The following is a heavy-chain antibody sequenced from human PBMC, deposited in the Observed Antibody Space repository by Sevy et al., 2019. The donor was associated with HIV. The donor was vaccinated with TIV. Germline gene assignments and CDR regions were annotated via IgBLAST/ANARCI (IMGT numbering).Heavy chain of an antibody. V-gene: IGHV3-21*01. CDR2: ISSSSSYI. Sequence: GESLKISCAASGFTFSSYSMNWVRQAPGKGLEWVSSISSSSSYIYYADSVKGRFTISRDNAKNSLYLQMNSLRAEDTAVYYCARDVGVTMVRGVISDYYYGMDVWGQGTTVTVSS. J-gene: IGHJ6*02. CDR1: GFTFSSYS. D-gene: IGHD3-10*01. CDR3: ARDVGVTMVRGVISDYYYGMDV.